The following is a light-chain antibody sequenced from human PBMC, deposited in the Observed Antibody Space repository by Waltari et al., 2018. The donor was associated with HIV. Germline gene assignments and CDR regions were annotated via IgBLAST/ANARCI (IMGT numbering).Light chain of an antibody. CDR3: SSYTSTTTLEV. V-gene: IGLV2-14*03. J-gene: IGLJ2*01. Sequence: QSALTQPASVSGSPGQSITISCTGTSSDVGGYSYVSWYQHHPGKTPKLMIFDVSNRPSGVSDRFSGSKSGNTASLTISVLQVEDEADYYCSSYTSTTTLEVFGGGTKLTVL. CDR2: DVS. CDR1: SSDVGGYSY.